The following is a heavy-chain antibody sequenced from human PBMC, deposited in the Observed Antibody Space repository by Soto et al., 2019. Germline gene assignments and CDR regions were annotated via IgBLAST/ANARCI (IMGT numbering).Heavy chain of an antibody. D-gene: IGHD3-10*01. CDR2: ISGSGGST. CDR3: ARGSSFDY. J-gene: IGHJ4*02. CDR1: GFTFSTSP. V-gene: IGHV3-23*01. Sequence: GGSLRLSCAASGFTFSTSPMSWVRQAPGKGLEWVTTISGSGGSTSYADSVKGRFTISRDNSKNTLSVQMNSLRAEDTAVYYCARGSSFDYWGQGTLVTVSS.